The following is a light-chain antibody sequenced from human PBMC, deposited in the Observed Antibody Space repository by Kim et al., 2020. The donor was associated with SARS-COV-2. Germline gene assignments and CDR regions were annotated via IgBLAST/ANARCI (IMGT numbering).Light chain of an antibody. CDR3: QVWDSSSDHWV. CDR2: YDS. Sequence: APGKTARITCGENNIGSKSVHWYQQKPGQAPVLVIYYDSDRPSGIPERFSGSNSGNTATLTISRVEAGDEADYYCQVWDSSSDHWVFGGGTKLTVL. J-gene: IGLJ3*02. CDR1: NIGSKS. V-gene: IGLV3-21*04.